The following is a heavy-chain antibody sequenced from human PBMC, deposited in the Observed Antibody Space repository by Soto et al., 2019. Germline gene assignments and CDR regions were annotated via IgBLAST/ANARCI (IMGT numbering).Heavy chain of an antibody. J-gene: IGHJ4*02. CDR2: IYNGGST. D-gene: IGHD3-3*01. CDR3: ARAPVGLDTISYFDY. CDR1: GGSISSGGYS. Sequence: PSETLSLTCAVSGGSISSGGYSWSWIRQPPGKGLEWIGYIYNGGSTYYRPSLESRMHMSLDATRNHYSLRLTSVTAADTAAYFCARAPVGLDTISYFDYWGQGKLVTVSS. V-gene: IGHV4-30-2*05.